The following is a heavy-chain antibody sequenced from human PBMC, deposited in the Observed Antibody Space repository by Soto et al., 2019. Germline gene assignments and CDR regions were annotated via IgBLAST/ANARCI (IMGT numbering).Heavy chain of an antibody. CDR1: GYTFTSYY. D-gene: IGHD3-10*01. CDR3: ARENTMVRGPRGVLDV. CDR2: INPSGGST. J-gene: IGHJ6*02. Sequence: ASVKVSCKASGYTFTSYYMHWVRQAPGQGLEWMGIINPSGGSTSYAQKFQGRVTMTRDTSTSTVYMELSSLRSEDTAVYYCARENTMVRGPRGVLDVWCQGTTVTVSS. V-gene: IGHV1-46*01.